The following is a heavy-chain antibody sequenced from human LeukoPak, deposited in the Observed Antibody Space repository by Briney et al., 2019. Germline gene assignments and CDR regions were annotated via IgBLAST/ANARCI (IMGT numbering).Heavy chain of an antibody. CDR1: GFTFSSYG. V-gene: IGHV3-30*02. D-gene: IGHD3-10*01. CDR2: IRYDGSNK. J-gene: IGHJ5*02. CDR3: AKDSITMVRGIRHWFDP. Sequence: GGSLRLSCAASGFTFSSYGMHWVRQAPGKGLEWLAFIRYDGSNKYYADSVKGRFTISRDNSKNTLYLQMNSLRAEDTAVYYCAKDSITMVRGIRHWFDPWGQGTLVTVSS.